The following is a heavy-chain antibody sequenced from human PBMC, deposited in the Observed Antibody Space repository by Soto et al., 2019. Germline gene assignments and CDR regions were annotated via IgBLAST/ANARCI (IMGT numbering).Heavy chain of an antibody. CDR1: GFTFRSYS. CDR2: ISDDGSHK. V-gene: IGHV3-30*03. CDR3: ARELHANYYHGMDV. J-gene: IGHJ6*02. Sequence: QVQLVESGGGVVQPGRSLRLSCVGFGFTFRSYSMHWVRQVPGKGLEWVAVISDDGSHKYYADSVKGRFTISRDTSKNTLFLEMNSLRAEDTALYYCARELHANYYHGMDVWGQGTTVTVSS.